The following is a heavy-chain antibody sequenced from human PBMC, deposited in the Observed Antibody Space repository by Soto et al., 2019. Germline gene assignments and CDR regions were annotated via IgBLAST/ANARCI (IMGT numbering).Heavy chain of an antibody. V-gene: IGHV3-33*01. Sequence: GGSLRLSCAASGFTFSSYGMHWVRQAPGKGLEWVAVIWYDGSNKYYADSVKGRFTISRDNSKNTLYLQMNSLRAEDTAVYYCARAFSPYDFWSGYSHYYMDVWGKGTTVTVSS. D-gene: IGHD3-3*01. CDR2: IWYDGSNK. J-gene: IGHJ6*03. CDR1: GFTFSSYG. CDR3: ARAFSPYDFWSGYSHYYMDV.